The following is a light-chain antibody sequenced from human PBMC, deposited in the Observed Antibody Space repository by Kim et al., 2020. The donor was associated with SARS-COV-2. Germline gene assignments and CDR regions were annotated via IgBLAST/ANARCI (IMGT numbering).Light chain of an antibody. J-gene: IGLJ2*01. V-gene: IGLV1-40*01. CDR1: SSNIGAGYD. CDR3: QSYDSSLSGSVV. Sequence: VTISCPGSSSNIGAGYDVHWYQQLPGTAPKLLIYGNSNRPSGVPDRFSGSKSGTSASLAITGLQAEDEADYYCQSYDSSLSGSVVFGGGTKLTVL. CDR2: GNS.